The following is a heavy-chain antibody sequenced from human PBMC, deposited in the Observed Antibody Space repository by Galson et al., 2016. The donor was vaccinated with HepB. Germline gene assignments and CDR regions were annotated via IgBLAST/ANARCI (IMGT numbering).Heavy chain of an antibody. J-gene: IGHJ4*02. CDR2: INPSDGST. V-gene: IGHV1-46*01. CDR3: ARDIIVGGYSDY. D-gene: IGHD4-23*01. Sequence: SVKVSCKASGYTFTKYYMHWVRQAPGQGLEWMGIINPSDGSTTYTQKFQGRVTMTSDASTGTVYMELSSLRSEDTAVYYCARDIIVGGYSDYWGQGTLVTVSS. CDR1: GYTFTKYY.